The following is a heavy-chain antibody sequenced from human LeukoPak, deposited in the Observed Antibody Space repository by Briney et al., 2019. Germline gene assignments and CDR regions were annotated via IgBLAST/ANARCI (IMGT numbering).Heavy chain of an antibody. V-gene: IGHV4-38-2*01. D-gene: IGHD2-2*01. Sequence: PSETLSLTCAVSGYSISSGYYWGWIRQPPGKGLEWIGSIYHSGSTYYNPSLKSRVTISVDTSKNQFSLKLSSVTAADTAVHYCARLEPVVPAASSNDAFDIWGQGTMVTVSS. CDR1: GYSISSGYY. J-gene: IGHJ3*02. CDR2: IYHSGST. CDR3: ARLEPVVPAASSNDAFDI.